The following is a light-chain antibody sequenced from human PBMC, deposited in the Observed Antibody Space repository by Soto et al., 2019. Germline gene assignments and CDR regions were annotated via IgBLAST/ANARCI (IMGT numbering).Light chain of an antibody. CDR1: NIGSKS. V-gene: IGLV3-21*02. CDR2: DDS. J-gene: IGLJ3*02. CDR3: QVWDSRSEHWV. Sequence: SYELTQSPSVSVAPGQTARSTCGGNNIGSKSVHWYQQKPGQAPVAVVYDDSDRPSGIPERFSGSNSGNKATLTISRVEAGDEADFYCQVWDSRSEHWVFGGGTQLTVL.